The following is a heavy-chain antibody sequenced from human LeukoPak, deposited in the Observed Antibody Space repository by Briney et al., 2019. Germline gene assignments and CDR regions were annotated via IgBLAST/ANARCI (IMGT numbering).Heavy chain of an antibody. Sequence: PSETLSLTCTVSGGSISSYYWSWIRQPPGKGLEWIGYIYYSGTTNYNPSLKSRVTISVDTSKNQFSLKLSSVTAADTAVYYCAREYSSSSGRRAFDVWGQGTVVTVSS. CDR1: GGSISSYY. J-gene: IGHJ3*01. V-gene: IGHV4-59*08. D-gene: IGHD6-6*01. CDR2: IYYSGTT. CDR3: AREYSSSSGRRAFDV.